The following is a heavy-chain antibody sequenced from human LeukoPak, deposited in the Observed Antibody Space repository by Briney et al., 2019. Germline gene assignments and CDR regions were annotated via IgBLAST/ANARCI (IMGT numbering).Heavy chain of an antibody. CDR2: IKSKTDGGTT. D-gene: IGHD3-22*01. V-gene: IGHV3-15*01. J-gene: IGHJ4*02. CDR1: GFTFSNVW. Sequence: RPGGTLRLSCAASGFTFSNVWMSWVRQVPGKGLEWVGRIKSKTDGGTTDYAAPVKGRFTISRDDSKNTLYLQMNSLKTEDTAVYYCTTEYYYDSSGPLADFDYWGQGTLVTVSS. CDR3: TTEYYYDSSGPLADFDY.